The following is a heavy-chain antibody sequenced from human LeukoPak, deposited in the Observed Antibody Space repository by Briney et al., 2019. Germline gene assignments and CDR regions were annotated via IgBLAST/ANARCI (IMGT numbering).Heavy chain of an antibody. CDR1: GYTFTGYY. J-gene: IGHJ3*02. CDR3: ARVYLGHDAFDI. CDR2: INPNSGGT. D-gene: IGHD7-27*01. V-gene: IGHV1-2*02. Sequence: ASVKVSCKASGYTFTGYYMHWVRQAPGQGLEWMGWINPNSGGTNYAQKFQGRVTMTRDTSISTAYMELSRLRSDDTAVYYCARVYLGHDAFDIWGQGTMVTVSS.